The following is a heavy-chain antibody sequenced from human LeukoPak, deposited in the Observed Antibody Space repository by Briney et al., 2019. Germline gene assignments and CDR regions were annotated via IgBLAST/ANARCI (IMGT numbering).Heavy chain of an antibody. CDR1: GFTFSSYW. CDR3: ARVFNYVLLYYYYGMDV. V-gene: IGHV3-7*01. J-gene: IGHJ6*02. Sequence: GGSLRLSCAASGFTFSSYWMSWVRQAPGKGLEWVANIKQDGSEKYYVDSVKGRFTISRDNAKNLLYLQMNSLRAEDTAVYYCARVFNYVLLYYYYGMDVWGQGTTVTVSS. D-gene: IGHD3-16*01. CDR2: IKQDGSEK.